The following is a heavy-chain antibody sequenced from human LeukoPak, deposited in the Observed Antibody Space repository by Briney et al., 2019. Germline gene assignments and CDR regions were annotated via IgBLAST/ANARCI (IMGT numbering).Heavy chain of an antibody. J-gene: IGHJ4*02. Sequence: SVKVSCKASGGTFSSYAISWVRQAPGQGLEWTGGIIPILGIANYAQKFQGRVTITAGKSTSTAYMELGSLRSEDTAVYYCARSSSQAVGATSYWGQGTLVTVSS. CDR3: ARSSSQAVGATSY. D-gene: IGHD1-26*01. CDR2: IIPILGIA. V-gene: IGHV1-69*10. CDR1: GGTFSSYA.